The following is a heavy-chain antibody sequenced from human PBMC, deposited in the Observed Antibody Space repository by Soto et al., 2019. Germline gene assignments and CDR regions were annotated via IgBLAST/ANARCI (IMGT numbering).Heavy chain of an antibody. D-gene: IGHD6-19*01. V-gene: IGHV3-23*01. Sequence: GGSLRLSCAASGFTFSSYAMSWVRQAPGKGLEWVSAISGSGGTTYYADSVKGRFTFSRDNSKNTLYLQMNSLRAEDTAVYYCAKTANGWFRAFDIWGQGTMVTVSS. J-gene: IGHJ3*02. CDR2: ISGSGGTT. CDR3: AKTANGWFRAFDI. CDR1: GFTFSSYA.